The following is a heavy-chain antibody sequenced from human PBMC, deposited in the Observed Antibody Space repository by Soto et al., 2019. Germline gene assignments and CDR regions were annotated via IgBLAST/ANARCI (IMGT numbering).Heavy chain of an antibody. D-gene: IGHD1-7*01. Sequence: QVQLQESGPGLVKPSETLSLTCTVSGGSISSYYWSWIRQPPGKGLEWIGYIYYSGSTNYNPSLKSRVTISVDTSKNQFSLKLSSVTAADTAVYYCARAPSWNYAAFDIWGQGTMVTVSS. CDR3: ARAPSWNYAAFDI. V-gene: IGHV4-59*01. CDR2: IYYSGST. CDR1: GGSISSYY. J-gene: IGHJ3*02.